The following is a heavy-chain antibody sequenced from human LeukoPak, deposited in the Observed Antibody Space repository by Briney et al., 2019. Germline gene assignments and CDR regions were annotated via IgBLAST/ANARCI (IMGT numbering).Heavy chain of an antibody. CDR3: ARHRSSWLIDY. CDR1: GFTSNSYA. D-gene: IGHD6-6*01. J-gene: IGHJ4*02. CDR2: ISDSGGNT. Sequence: GGSLRLSCAASGFTSNSYAMSWVRQAPWERLQWVSGISDSGGNTYYADSVRGRFTISRDNSKNTLYLQMNSLRAEDTAVYYCARHRSSWLIDYWGQGTLVTVSS. V-gene: IGHV3-23*01.